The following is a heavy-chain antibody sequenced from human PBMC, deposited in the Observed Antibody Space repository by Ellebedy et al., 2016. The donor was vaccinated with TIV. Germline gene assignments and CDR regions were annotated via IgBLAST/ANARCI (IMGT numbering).Heavy chain of an antibody. V-gene: IGHV4-34*01. J-gene: IGHJ3*01. D-gene: IGHD1-26*01. Sequence: SETLSLXXAVYGGSFSGYYWSWIRQPPGKGLEWIGEINHSGSTNYNPSLKSRVTISVDTSKNQFSLKLSSVTAADTAVYYCARALWVGANYWGQGTMVTVSS. CDR3: ARALWVGANY. CDR1: GGSFSGYY. CDR2: INHSGST.